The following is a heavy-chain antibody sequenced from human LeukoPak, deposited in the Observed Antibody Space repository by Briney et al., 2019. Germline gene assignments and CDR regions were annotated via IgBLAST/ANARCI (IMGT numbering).Heavy chain of an antibody. D-gene: IGHD6-13*01. CDR3: ARDRQQQLVTYYYYYVDV. Sequence: GGSLTLSCAASRFTFSSYSMNWVRQAPGKGLEWVSSISSSSSYIYYADSVKGRFTISRDNAKNSLYVQMNSLRAEDTVVYYCARDRQQQLVTYYYYYVDVWGKGTRVTVSS. CDR1: RFTFSSYS. J-gene: IGHJ6*03. V-gene: IGHV3-21*01. CDR2: ISSSSSYI.